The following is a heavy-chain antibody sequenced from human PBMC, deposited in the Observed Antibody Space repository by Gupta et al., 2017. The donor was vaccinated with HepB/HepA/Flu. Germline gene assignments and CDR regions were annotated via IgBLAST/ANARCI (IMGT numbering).Heavy chain of an antibody. V-gene: IGHV1-46*01. CDR3: ARDLGGNLYYYYGMDV. D-gene: IGHD4-23*01. J-gene: IGHJ6*02. CDR1: GYTFTSYY. CDR2: INPSGGTT. Sequence: QMQLVQSGAEVKKPGASVKVSCKASGYTFTSYYIHWVRQAPGQGLEWMGIINPSGGTTSYAQKFQGRVTMTRDTSTSTVHMELSSLRSEDTAMYYCARDLGGNLYYYYGMDVWGQGTTVTVS.